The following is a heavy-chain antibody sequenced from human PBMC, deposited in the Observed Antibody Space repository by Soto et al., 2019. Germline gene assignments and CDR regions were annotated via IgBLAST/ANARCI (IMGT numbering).Heavy chain of an antibody. V-gene: IGHV3-30*18. CDR3: AKHGNGDYYYGMDV. J-gene: IGHJ6*02. Sequence: QVQLVESGGGVVQPGRSLRLSCAASGFTFSSYGMHWVRQAPGKGLEWVAVISYDGSNKYYADSVKGRFTISRDNSKNTLYLQRNSLRAEDTAVYYCAKHGNGDYYYGMDVWGQGTTVTVSS. D-gene: IGHD1-1*01. CDR2: ISYDGSNK. CDR1: GFTFSSYG.